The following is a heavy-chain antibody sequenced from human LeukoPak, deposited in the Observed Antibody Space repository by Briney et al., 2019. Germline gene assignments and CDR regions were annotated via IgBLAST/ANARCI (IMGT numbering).Heavy chain of an antibody. CDR2: ISGSGGSA. D-gene: IGHD3-22*01. CDR1: GFTFSSYA. Sequence: GGSLRLSCAASGFTFSSYAMSWVRQAPGKGLEWVSAISGSGGSAYYADSVKGRFTISRDNSKNTLYLQMNSLRAEDTAVYYCAKDKASSGNFDYWGQGTLVTVSS. CDR3: AKDKASSGNFDY. V-gene: IGHV3-23*01. J-gene: IGHJ4*02.